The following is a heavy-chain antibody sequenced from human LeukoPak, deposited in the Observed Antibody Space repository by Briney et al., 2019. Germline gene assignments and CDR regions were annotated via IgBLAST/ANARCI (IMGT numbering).Heavy chain of an antibody. CDR1: GSTFDDYA. Sequence: GGSPRLSCAASGSTFDDYAMHWIRQAPEKALEWVSGITWNGGVIGYADSVKGRFTISRDNAKDSLYLQMDSLTDDDTAFYYCAKGSQSTGGRFDPWGQGTLVIVSS. J-gene: IGHJ5*02. CDR3: AKGSQSTGGRFDP. CDR2: ITWNGGVI. V-gene: IGHV3-9*01. D-gene: IGHD1-1*01.